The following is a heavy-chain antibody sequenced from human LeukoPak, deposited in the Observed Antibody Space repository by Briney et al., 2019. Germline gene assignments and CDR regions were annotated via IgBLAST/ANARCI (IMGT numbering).Heavy chain of an antibody. J-gene: IGHJ4*02. D-gene: IGHD3-10*02. CDR1: SGSISSSSYY. V-gene: IGHV4-39*01. CDR2: IYYSGST. Sequence: SETLSLTCTVSSGSISSSSYYWGWIRQPPGKGLEWIGSIYYSGSTYYNPSLKSRVTISVDTSKNQFSLKLSSVTAADTAVYYCARLVRALYYFDYWGQGTLVTVSS. CDR3: ARLVRALYYFDY.